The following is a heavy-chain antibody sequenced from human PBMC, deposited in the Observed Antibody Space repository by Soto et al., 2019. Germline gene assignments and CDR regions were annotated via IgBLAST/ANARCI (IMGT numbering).Heavy chain of an antibody. CDR2: IIPIFGTA. V-gene: IGHV1-69*13. J-gene: IGHJ6*02. CDR1: GGTFSSYA. Sequence: EASVKVSCKASGGTFSSYAISWVRQAPGQGLEWMGGIIPIFGTANYAQKFQGRVTITADESTSTAYMELSSLRSEDTAVYYCASPYYDILTGYYRNYGMDVWGQGTTVTVSS. D-gene: IGHD3-9*01. CDR3: ASPYYDILTGYYRNYGMDV.